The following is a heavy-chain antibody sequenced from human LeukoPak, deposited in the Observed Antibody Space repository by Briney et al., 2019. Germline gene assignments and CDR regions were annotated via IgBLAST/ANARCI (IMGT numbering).Heavy chain of an antibody. CDR1: GYTFTSYG. J-gene: IGHJ4*02. Sequence: ASVKVSCKASGYTFTSYGISWVRRAPGQGLEWMGWISAYNGNTNYAQKLQGRVTMTTDTPTSTGYMELRSLRTDDTAVYYWAREERFGKRNWGQGTLVTVSS. V-gene: IGHV1-18*04. CDR2: ISAYNGNT. D-gene: IGHD3-10*01. CDR3: AREERFGKRN.